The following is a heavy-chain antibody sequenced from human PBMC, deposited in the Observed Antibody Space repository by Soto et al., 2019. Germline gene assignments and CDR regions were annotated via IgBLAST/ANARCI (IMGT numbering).Heavy chain of an antibody. Sequence: PGGSLRLSCVASGFTFANYVMNWVRQAPDKGLECVSIISGSGGTAYYADSVKGRFTIYTDNSKNKMYLQMDRLRAEDTAVYYCARDFGATLYYYY. CDR2: ISGSGGTA. D-gene: IGHD1-26*01. CDR3: ARDFGATLYYYY. CDR1: GFTFANYV. J-gene: IGHJ6*01. V-gene: IGHV3-23*01.